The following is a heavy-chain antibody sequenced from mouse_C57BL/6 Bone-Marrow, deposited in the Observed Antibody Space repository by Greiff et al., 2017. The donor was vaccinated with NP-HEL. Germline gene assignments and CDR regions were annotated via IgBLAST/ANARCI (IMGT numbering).Heavy chain of an antibody. CDR1: GFTFSSYA. CDR2: ISSGGDYI. V-gene: IGHV5-9-1*02. D-gene: IGHD2-1*01. J-gene: IGHJ1*03. CDR3: TRNRLLYTCYWYFDV. Sequence: EVKLVESGEGLVKPGGSLKLSCAASGFTFSSYAMSWVRQTPEKRLEWVAYISSGGDYIYYADTVKGRFTISRDNARNTLYLQMSSLKSEDTAMYYCTRNRLLYTCYWYFDVWGTGTTVTVSS.